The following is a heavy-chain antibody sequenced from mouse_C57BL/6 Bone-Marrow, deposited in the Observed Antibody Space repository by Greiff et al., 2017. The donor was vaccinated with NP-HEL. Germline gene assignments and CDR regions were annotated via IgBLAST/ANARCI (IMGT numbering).Heavy chain of an antibody. CDR2: IYPRSGNT. CDR3: ARVEDYYGGGDY. J-gene: IGHJ2*01. Sequence: QVQLKQSGAELARPGASVKLSCKASGYTFTSYGISWVKQRTGQGLEWIGEIYPRSGNTYYNEKFKGKATLTADKSSSTAYMELRSLTSEDSAVYFGARVEDYYGGGDYWGQGTTLTVSS. D-gene: IGHD1-1*01. V-gene: IGHV1-81*01. CDR1: GYTFTSYG.